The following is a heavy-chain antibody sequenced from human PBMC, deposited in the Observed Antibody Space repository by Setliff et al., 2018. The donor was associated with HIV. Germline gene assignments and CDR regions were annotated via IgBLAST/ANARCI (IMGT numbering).Heavy chain of an antibody. CDR1: GGSVSSTTYF. CDR2: LYYSGST. J-gene: IGHJ5*02. CDR3: ARHAVPHYYDSSGPS. D-gene: IGHD3-22*01. V-gene: IGHV4-39*07. Sequence: LSLTCTVSGGSVSSTTYFWGWIRQAPGKGLQWIGSLYYSGSTYYNPSLKSRVTISVDTSKNQFSLKLNPVTAADTAVYYCARHAVPHYYDSSGPSWGPGTLVTVSS.